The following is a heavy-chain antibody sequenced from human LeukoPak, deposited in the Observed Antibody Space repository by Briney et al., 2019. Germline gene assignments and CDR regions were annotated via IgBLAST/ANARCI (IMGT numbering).Heavy chain of an antibody. J-gene: IGHJ4*02. CDR1: GFTFSSYN. D-gene: IGHD5-18*01. CDR2: IGTSNSYI. V-gene: IGHV3-21*01. CDR3: ARRATTERGHSYGLDY. Sequence: GGSLRLSCVVSGFTFSSYNMNWVRQAPGKGLEWVSSIGTSNSYIYYADSVMGRFTISRDNAKNSLYLQMNSLRAEDTAVYYCARRATTERGHSYGLDYWGQGTLVTVSS.